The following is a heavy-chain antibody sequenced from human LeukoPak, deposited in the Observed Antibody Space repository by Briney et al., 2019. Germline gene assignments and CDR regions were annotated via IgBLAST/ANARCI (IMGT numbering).Heavy chain of an antibody. V-gene: IGHV1-69*05. CDR3: ARVGVRGTSRHRFDP. J-gene: IGHJ5*02. Sequence: ASVKVSCKASGGTFSSYAISWVRQAPGQGLEWMGGIIPIFGTANYAQKFQGRVTITRNTSISTAYMELSSLRSEDTAVYYCARVGVRGTSRHRFDPWGQGTLVTVSS. D-gene: IGHD2-2*01. CDR1: GGTFSSYA. CDR2: IIPIFGTA.